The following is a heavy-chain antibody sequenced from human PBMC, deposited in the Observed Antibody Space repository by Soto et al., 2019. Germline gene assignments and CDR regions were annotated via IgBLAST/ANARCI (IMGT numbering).Heavy chain of an antibody. D-gene: IGHD6-13*01. CDR2: ISSSSSYI. J-gene: IGHJ6*02. CDR3: ARDHGYSSSWFFPGNGMDV. Sequence: PVGSLRLSCAASGFTFSSYSMNWVRQAPGKGLEWVSSISSSSSYIYYADSVKGRFTISRDNAKNSLYLQMNSLRAEDTAVYYCARDHGYSSSWFFPGNGMDVWGQGTTVTVSS. CDR1: GFTFSSYS. V-gene: IGHV3-21*01.